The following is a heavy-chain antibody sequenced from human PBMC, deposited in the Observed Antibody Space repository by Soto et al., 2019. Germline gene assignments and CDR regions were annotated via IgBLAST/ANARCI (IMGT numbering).Heavy chain of an antibody. Sequence: GGSLRLSCAASGFTFSSYAMSWVRQAPGKGLEWVSAISGSGGSTYYADSVKGRFTISRDNSKNTLYLQMNSRRAEDTAVYYCAKIGTMVRGVMNYYFDYWGQGTLVTVSS. CDR1: GFTFSSYA. D-gene: IGHD3-10*01. J-gene: IGHJ4*02. CDR2: ISGSGGST. V-gene: IGHV3-23*01. CDR3: AKIGTMVRGVMNYYFDY.